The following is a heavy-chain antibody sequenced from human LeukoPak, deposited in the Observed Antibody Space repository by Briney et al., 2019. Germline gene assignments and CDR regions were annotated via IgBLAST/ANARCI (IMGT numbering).Heavy chain of an antibody. CDR2: IYYSGST. J-gene: IGHJ5*02. CDR3: ARDPEMEGWFDP. Sequence: ASETLSLTCTVSGGSISSHYWSWIRQPPGKGLEWIGYIYYSGSTNYNPSLKSRVIISVDTSKNQFSLKLSSVTAADTAVYYCARDPEMEGWFDPWGQGTLVTVSS. V-gene: IGHV4-59*11. CDR1: GGSISSHY. D-gene: IGHD5-24*01.